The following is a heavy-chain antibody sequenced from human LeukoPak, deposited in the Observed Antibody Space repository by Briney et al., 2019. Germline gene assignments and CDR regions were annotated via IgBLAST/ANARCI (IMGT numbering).Heavy chain of an antibody. Sequence: SVKVSCKASGGTFTSYAISWVRQAPGQGLEWMGRIIPIFGTANYAQKFQGRVTITTDESTSTAYMELSSLRSEDTAVYYCAREYYDFWSGHRAILFGYWGQGTLVTVSS. CDR1: GGTFTSYA. CDR3: AREYYDFWSGHRAILFGY. J-gene: IGHJ4*02. D-gene: IGHD3-3*01. V-gene: IGHV1-69*05. CDR2: IIPIFGTA.